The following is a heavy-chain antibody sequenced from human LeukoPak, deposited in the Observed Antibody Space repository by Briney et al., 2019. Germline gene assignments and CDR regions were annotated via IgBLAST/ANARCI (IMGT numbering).Heavy chain of an antibody. D-gene: IGHD3-22*01. CDR2: INPSGGST. V-gene: IGHV1-46*01. CDR1: GGTFSSYA. CDR3: ARDHYYDSISYFDY. Sequence: ASVKVSCKASGGTFSSYAISWVRQAPGQGLEWMGIINPSGGSTSYAQKFQGRVTMTRDTSTSTVYMELSSLRSEDTAVYYCARDHYYDSISYFDYWGQGTLVTVSS. J-gene: IGHJ4*02.